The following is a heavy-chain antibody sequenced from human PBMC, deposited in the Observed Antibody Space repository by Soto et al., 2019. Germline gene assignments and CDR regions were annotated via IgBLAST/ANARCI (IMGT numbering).Heavy chain of an antibody. D-gene: IGHD4-17*01. CDR1: DYTFNMFG. CDR2: ISVYTGNT. V-gene: IGHV1-18*01. CDR3: ARTRRLYLNDVFGDYGASMEDS. J-gene: IGHJ4*02. Sequence: QVQLVQPGAEVKKPGASVKVSCEASDYTFNMFGITWVRQAPGQGLEWLGWISVYTGNTDYAPKLQDRATLITDTSTKTAYMEVRSLRSDDTAVYYCARTRRLYLNDVFGDYGASMEDSWGQGTLVTVSS.